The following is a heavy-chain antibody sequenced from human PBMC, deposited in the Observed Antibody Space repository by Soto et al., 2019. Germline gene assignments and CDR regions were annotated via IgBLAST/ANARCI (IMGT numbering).Heavy chain of an antibody. CDR2: IKSKTDGGTT. V-gene: IGHV3-15*01. Sequence: RGSLLLSCVTSGFTFSNAWMSWVRQAPGKGLEWVGRIKSKTDGGTTDYAAPVKGRFTISRDDSKNTLCLQMNSLKTEDTAVYYCTTDGLEPPDDAFDIWGHGTLVTVSS. J-gene: IGHJ3*02. D-gene: IGHD1-1*01. CDR3: TTDGLEPPDDAFDI. CDR1: GFTFSNAW.